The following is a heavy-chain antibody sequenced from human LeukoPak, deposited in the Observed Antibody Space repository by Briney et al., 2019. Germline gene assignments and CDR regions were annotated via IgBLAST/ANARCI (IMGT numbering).Heavy chain of an antibody. CDR1: GYTFTSYY. D-gene: IGHD6-13*01. Sequence: ASVKVSCKASGYTFTSYYMHWVRQAPGQGLEWMGIINPSGGSTSYAQKFQGRVTMTRDTSTSTVYMELSSLRSEDTAVYYCGRPPRRVYDEYYFEYWGQGTLVTASP. V-gene: IGHV1-46*01. CDR3: GRPPRRVYDEYYFEY. CDR2: INPSGGST. J-gene: IGHJ4*02.